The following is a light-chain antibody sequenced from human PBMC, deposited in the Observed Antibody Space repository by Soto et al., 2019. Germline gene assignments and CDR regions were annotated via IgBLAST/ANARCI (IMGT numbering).Light chain of an antibody. Sequence: IILTQSPVTLSLSPGERATLSCRASQSVRTYLAWYQVKPGQAPRLLIYDASRRASGVPARFSGSGSGTDFTLTISSLKSDDYGTYYCQKYNTHSFGGGSKVDIK. CDR2: DAS. J-gene: IGKJ4*01. CDR3: QKYNTHS. CDR1: QSVRTY. V-gene: IGKV3-11*01.